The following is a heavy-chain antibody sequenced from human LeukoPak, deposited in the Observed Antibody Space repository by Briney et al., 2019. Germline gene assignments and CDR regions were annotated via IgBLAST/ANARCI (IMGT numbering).Heavy chain of an antibody. CDR3: ARVIHGSGSSTPYYYYGMDV. CDR1: GGSISSGGYY. D-gene: IGHD3-10*01. Sequence: PSQTLSLTCTVSGGSISSGGYYWSWIRQHPGKGLEWIGYIYYSGSTYYNPSLKSRVTISVDTSKNQFSLKLSSVTAADTAVYYCARVIHGSGSSTPYYYYGMDVWGQGTTVTVSS. V-gene: IGHV4-31*03. J-gene: IGHJ6*02. CDR2: IYYSGST.